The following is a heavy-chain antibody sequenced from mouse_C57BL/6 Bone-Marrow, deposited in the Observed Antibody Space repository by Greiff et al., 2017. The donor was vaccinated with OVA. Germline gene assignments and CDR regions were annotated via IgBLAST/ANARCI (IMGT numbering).Heavy chain of an antibody. V-gene: IGHV1-81*01. CDR3: ARSRQLRPLYAMDY. CDR2: IYPRSGNT. Sequence: QVQLQQSGAELARPGASVKLSCKASDYTFTSYGISWVKQRTGQGLEWIGEIYPRSGNTYYNEKFKGKATLTADKSSSTAYMELRSLTSEDSAVYFCARSRQLRPLYAMDYWGQGTSVTVSS. CDR1: DYTFTSYG. J-gene: IGHJ4*01. D-gene: IGHD3-2*02.